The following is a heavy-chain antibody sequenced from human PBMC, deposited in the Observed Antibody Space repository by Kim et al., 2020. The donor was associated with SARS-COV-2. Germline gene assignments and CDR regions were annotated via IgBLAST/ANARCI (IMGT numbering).Heavy chain of an antibody. Sequence: GGSLRLSCAASGFTFSSYSMNWVRQAPGKGLEWVSSISSSSSYIYYADSVKGRFTISRDNAKNSLYLQMNSLGAEDTAVYYCARDMARPGYYYGMDVWGQGTTVTVSS. J-gene: IGHJ6*02. V-gene: IGHV3-21*01. CDR3: ARDMARPGYYYGMDV. CDR2: ISSSSSYI. CDR1: GFTFSSYS. D-gene: IGHD6-6*01.